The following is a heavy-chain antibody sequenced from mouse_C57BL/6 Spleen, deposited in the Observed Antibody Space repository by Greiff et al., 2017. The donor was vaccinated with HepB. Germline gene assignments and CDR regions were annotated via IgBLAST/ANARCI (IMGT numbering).Heavy chain of an antibody. J-gene: IGHJ1*03. D-gene: IGHD1-1*01. Sequence: EVQGVESGGDLVKPGGSLKLSCAASGFTFSSYGMSWVRQTPDKRLEWVATISSGGSYTYYPDSVKGRFTISRDNAKNTLYLQMSSLKSEDTAMYYCARGTTVVADWYFDVWGTGTTVTVSS. CDR3: ARGTTVVADWYFDV. CDR1: GFTFSSYG. CDR2: ISSGGSYT. V-gene: IGHV5-6*01.